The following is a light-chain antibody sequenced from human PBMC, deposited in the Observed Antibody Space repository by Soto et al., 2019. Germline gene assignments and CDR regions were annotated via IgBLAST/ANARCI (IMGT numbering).Light chain of an antibody. J-gene: IGKJ2*01. CDR1: RDISSS. CDR2: AAS. V-gene: IGKV1-27*01. Sequence: DVQMTQSPSSLSASVGDRVTITCRASRDISSSLAWYQQKPGKVPKLLIYAASTLHAGVQSRFSGSGSGTFFTLTIKSLQPEDVATYYCQKYNSAPNTFGRGTRLESK. CDR3: QKYNSAPNT.